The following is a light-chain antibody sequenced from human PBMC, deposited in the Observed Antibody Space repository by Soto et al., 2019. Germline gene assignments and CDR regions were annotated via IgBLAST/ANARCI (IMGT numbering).Light chain of an antibody. CDR2: GAS. V-gene: IGKV3-15*01. CDR3: QPYGSSLTWT. J-gene: IGKJ1*01. CDR1: QRVSSN. Sequence: EIVMTQSPATLSVSPGERATLSCRASQRVSSNLAWYQQKPGQAPRLLIYGASTRATGIPARFSGSWSGTEFTLTISSLQSEDFAVYYCQPYGSSLTWTFGQGTKVDIK.